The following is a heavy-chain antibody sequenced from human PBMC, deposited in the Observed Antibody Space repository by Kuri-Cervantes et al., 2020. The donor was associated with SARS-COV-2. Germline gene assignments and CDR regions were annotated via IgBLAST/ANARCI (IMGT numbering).Heavy chain of an antibody. CDR3: ASPQWLVPRKVDWYFDV. CDR1: GGSISSSSYY. Sequence: GSLRLSCTVSGGSISSSSYYWGWIRQPPGKGLEWIGSIYYSGSTYYNPSLKSRVTISVDTSKNQFSLRLTSVTAADTAVYFCASPQWLVPRKVDWYFDVWGRGTLVTVSS. D-gene: IGHD6-19*01. J-gene: IGHJ2*01. V-gene: IGHV4-39*07. CDR2: IYYSGST.